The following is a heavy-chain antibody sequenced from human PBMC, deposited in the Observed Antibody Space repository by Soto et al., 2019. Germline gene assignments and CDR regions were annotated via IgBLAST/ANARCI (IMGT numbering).Heavy chain of an antibody. CDR2: IYSGGST. Sequence: GALRLSCAASGFTVSSNYMSWVRQAPGKGLEWVSVIYSGGSTYYADSVKGRFTISRDNSKNTLYLQMNSLRAEDTAVYYCARHWVVDDFWSGYRSWFDPWGQGTLVTVSS. CDR3: ARHWVVDDFWSGYRSWFDP. J-gene: IGHJ5*02. V-gene: IGHV3-66*04. D-gene: IGHD3-3*01. CDR1: GFTVSSNY.